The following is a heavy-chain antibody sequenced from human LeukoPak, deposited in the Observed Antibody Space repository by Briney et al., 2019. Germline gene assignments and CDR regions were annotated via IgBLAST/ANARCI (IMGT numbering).Heavy chain of an antibody. Sequence: ASVKVSCKASGYTFPSYFMHWVRQAPGQGLEWMGIINPTGGSTTYAQKFQGRVTMTRDTSTSTVYMELSSLRSDDTAVYYCARTAARRFDYWGQGTLVTVSS. V-gene: IGHV1-46*01. J-gene: IGHJ4*02. CDR3: ARTAARRFDY. CDR2: INPTGGST. CDR1: GYTFPSYF. D-gene: IGHD6-6*01.